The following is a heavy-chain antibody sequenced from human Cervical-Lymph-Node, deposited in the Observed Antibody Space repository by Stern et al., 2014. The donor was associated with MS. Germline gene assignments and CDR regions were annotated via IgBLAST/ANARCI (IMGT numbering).Heavy chain of an antibody. CDR1: GFTLSNFG. V-gene: IGHV3-30*03. Sequence: LVESGGGVVQPGRSLRLSCAASGFTLSNFGMHWVRQAPGKGLEWVAVMSFVGGNKKYGDSVKGRFSISRDIANNTLFLQMNSLRPEDTAVYYCMGVGDAMHVWGQGTTVIVSS. J-gene: IGHJ6*02. CDR2: MSFVGGNK. CDR3: MGVGDAMHV.